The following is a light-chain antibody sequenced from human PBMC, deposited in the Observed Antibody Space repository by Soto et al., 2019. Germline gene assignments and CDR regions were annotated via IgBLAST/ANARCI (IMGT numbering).Light chain of an antibody. J-gene: IGKJ2*01. CDR1: QSVTNSY. CDR2: GAS. V-gene: IGKV3-20*01. Sequence: EIVLTQSPGTLSLSPGERATLSCRASQSVTNSYLAWYQQKPGQAPRLLIYGASIRATGIPDRFSGSGSGTDFSLTISRLEPEDFAVYYCQQYGSSPMYTFGQGNKLEIK. CDR3: QQYGSSPMYT.